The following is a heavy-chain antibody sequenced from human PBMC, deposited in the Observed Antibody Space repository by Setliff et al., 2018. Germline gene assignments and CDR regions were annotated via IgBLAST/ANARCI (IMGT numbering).Heavy chain of an antibody. CDR2: IYHNGNT. CDR1: GGSVSPYF. V-gene: IGHV4-59*02. CDR3: ARANKKLDYYYYYYMDV. D-gene: IGHD1-1*01. J-gene: IGHJ6*03. Sequence: TLSLTCTVSGGSVSPYFWSWIRQPPGKGLQWIGYIYHNGNTNFNPFLKSRVSISLDTSKNQFSLKLISVTAADTAVYYCARANKKLDYYYYYYMDVWGKGTTVTVSS.